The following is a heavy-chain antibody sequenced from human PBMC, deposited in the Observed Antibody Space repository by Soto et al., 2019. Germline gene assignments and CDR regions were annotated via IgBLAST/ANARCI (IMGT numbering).Heavy chain of an antibody. D-gene: IGHD1-26*01. CDR2: MYYTGST. V-gene: IGHV4-39*01. CDR3: ARHGRVDYSVSYSPDAFGI. J-gene: IGHJ3*02. Sequence: QLQLQESGPGLVKPSETLSLTCTVSGASISSSSYYWGWIRQPPGKGLEWIGSMYYTGSTYYNPFLKSRVTISGDTSKKRFSLKLSSVTATDTAMYYCARHGRVDYSVSYSPDAFGIWGQGAMVTVSS. CDR1: GASISSSSYY.